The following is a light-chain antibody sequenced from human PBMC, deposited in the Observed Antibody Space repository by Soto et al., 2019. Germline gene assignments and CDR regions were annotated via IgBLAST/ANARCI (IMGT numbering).Light chain of an antibody. CDR3: QEYNSHSRYT. Sequence: DIQMTQSPSTLAASVGDRVSITCRASQSISGWLAWYQQKPGKAPKLLIYKASSLESGVPSRFSGSGSGTEVTLTISSLQPDDFATYDGQEYNSHSRYTFGQGTKLEIK. CDR1: QSISGW. J-gene: IGKJ2*01. V-gene: IGKV1-5*03. CDR2: KAS.